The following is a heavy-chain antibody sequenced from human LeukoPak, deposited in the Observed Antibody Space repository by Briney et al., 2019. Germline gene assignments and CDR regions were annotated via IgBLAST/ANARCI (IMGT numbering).Heavy chain of an antibody. V-gene: IGHV3-74*03. CDR3: ARGPPQVSYGYD. CDR2: IDSDGTTT. Sequence: PGGSLRLSCAASGFTFSSYEMNWVRQAPGKGLVWVSRIDSDGTTTTYVDSVKGRFTIPRDNAKNTLYLQMNSLRAEDTAIYYCARGPPQVSYGYDWGPGTLVTVSS. J-gene: IGHJ4*02. CDR1: GFTFSSYE. D-gene: IGHD5-18*01.